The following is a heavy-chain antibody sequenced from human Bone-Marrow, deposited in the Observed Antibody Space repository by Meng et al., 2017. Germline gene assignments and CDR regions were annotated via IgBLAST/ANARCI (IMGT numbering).Heavy chain of an antibody. D-gene: IGHD5-12*01. V-gene: IGHV3-30*03. CDR2: ISYDGSNK. CDR1: GFTFSSYS. J-gene: IGHJ4*02. Sequence: GESLKISCAASGFTFSSYSMNWVRQAPGKGLEWVAVISYDGSNKYYADSVKGRFTISRDNSKNTLYLQMNSLRAEDTAVYYCARDYGGYDYSPDYWGQGTLVTVSS. CDR3: ARDYGGYDYSPDY.